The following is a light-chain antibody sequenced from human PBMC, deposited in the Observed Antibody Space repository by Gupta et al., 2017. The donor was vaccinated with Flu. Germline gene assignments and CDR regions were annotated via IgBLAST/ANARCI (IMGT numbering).Light chain of an antibody. CDR2: LGS. J-gene: IGKJ2*04. Sequence: DIVMTQSPLSLPVTPGEPASISCRSSHSLLHSNGYNYLDWYVQKPGQSPQLLIYLGSNRASGVPDRFSGSGSGTDFTLKISRVEAEDVGVYYCMQALQTPSSFGQGTKLEIK. CDR3: MQALQTPSS. CDR1: HSLLHSNGYNY. V-gene: IGKV2-28*01.